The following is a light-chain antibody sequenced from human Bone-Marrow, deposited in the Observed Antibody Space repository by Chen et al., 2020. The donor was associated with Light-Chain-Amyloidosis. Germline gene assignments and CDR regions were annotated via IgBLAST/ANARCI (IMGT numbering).Light chain of an antibody. J-gene: IGLJ2*01. CDR1: SRDVGGYNY. V-gene: IGLV2-14*01. Sequence: QSALTQPASVSGSPGQSITISCTGTSRDVGGYNYVSWYQHHPGKAPKLMIYEVITRPSGVSNRFSASKSGNTASLTISGLQAEDEAEYYCSSYTSTSTLVVFGGGTKLTVL. CDR2: EVI. CDR3: SSYTSTSTLVV.